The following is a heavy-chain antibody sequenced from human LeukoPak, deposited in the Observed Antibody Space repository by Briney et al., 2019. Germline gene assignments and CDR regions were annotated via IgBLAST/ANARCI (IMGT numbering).Heavy chain of an antibody. V-gene: IGHV3-21*01. CDR2: ISSSSSYI. CDR1: GFTFSSYS. J-gene: IGHJ6*02. CDR3: ARDGWQQLVLAAGDYGMDV. D-gene: IGHD6-13*01. Sequence: GGSLRLSCAASGFTFSSYSMNWVRQAPGKGLEWVSSISSSSSYIYYADSVKGRFTISRDNAKNSLYLQMNSLRAEDTAVYYCARDGWQQLVLAAGDYGMDVWGQGTTVTVSS.